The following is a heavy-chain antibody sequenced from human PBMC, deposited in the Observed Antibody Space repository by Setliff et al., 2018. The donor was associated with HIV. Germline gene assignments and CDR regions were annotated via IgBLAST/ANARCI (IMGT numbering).Heavy chain of an antibody. CDR3: AQITVMGY. D-gene: IGHD4-4*01. V-gene: IGHV3-11*04. CDR2: ISSTGTFI. CDR1: GGSVSGHY. Sequence: LSLTCAVYGGSVSGHYWSWIRQAPGKGLEWVSSISSTGTFIYYADSMKGRFTISRDNAKNSLYLQMNSLRAEDTAVYYCAQITVMGYWGQGTLVTVSS. J-gene: IGHJ4*02.